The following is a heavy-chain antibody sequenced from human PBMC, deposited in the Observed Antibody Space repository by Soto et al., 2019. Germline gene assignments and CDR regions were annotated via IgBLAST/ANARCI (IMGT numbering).Heavy chain of an antibody. V-gene: IGHV4-59*01. D-gene: IGHD2-8*01. CDR2: TYYSGST. J-gene: IGHJ6*02. Sequence: PSETLSLTCTVSGGSISSYYWSWIRQPPGKGLEWIGYTYYSGSTNYNPSLKSRVTISVDTSKNQFSLKLSSVTAADTAVYYCARFKWGMDVWGQGTTVTVS. CDR3: ARFKWGMDV. CDR1: GGSISSYY.